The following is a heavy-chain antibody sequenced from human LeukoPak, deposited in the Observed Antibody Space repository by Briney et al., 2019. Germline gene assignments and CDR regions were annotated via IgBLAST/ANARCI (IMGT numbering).Heavy chain of an antibody. V-gene: IGHV1-18*01. J-gene: IGHJ4*02. CDR1: GYTFTSYG. D-gene: IGHD2-2*01. Sequence: ASVKVSCKASGYTFTSYGISWVPQAPGQGLGWMGWISAYNGNTNYAQKLQGRVTMTTDTSTSTAYMELRSLRSDDTAVYYCVRSTPYIVVVPAAPTCDYWGQGTLVTVSS. CDR3: VRSTPYIVVVPAAPTCDY. CDR2: ISAYNGNT.